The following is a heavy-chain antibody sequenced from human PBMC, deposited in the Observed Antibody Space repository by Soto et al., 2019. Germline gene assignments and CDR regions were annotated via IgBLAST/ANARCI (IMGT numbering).Heavy chain of an antibody. J-gene: IGHJ6*02. CDR2: TYYRYKWYN. CDR1: WERVSSNRAH. CDR3: ARVSPYCTNGVCPDYGMDV. D-gene: IGHD2-8*01. Sequence: PSQAPALPCAISWERVSSNRAHWNSIRQSPSRGVEWLGRTYYRYKWYNDYAVSLKSRITINPDTSKNQFSLQLNSVTPENTAVYYCARVSPYCTNGVCPDYGMDVWGQGTTVTVSS. V-gene: IGHV6-1*01.